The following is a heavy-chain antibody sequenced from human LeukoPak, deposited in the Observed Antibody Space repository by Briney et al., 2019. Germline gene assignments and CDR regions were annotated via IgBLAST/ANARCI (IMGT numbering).Heavy chain of an antibody. V-gene: IGHV1-18*01. D-gene: IGHD5-24*01. CDR3: PRDMDRDGYHGPDY. CDR1: GYTFTSYG. J-gene: IGHJ4*02. Sequence: ASVKVSCKASGYTFTSYGISWVRQAPGQGLEWMGWMSTYNGNTSNAQKLQGRVTMTPHTPTSTASMELKSLRSDDTAVYYCPRDMDRDGYHGPDYWGQGTLVTVSS. CDR2: MSTYNGNT.